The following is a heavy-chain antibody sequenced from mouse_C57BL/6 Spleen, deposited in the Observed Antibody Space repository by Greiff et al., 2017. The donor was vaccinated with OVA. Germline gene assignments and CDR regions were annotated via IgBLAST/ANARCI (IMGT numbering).Heavy chain of an antibody. J-gene: IGHJ1*03. CDR1: GYTFTDYE. CDR3: TRRGSYWYFDV. D-gene: IGHD1-1*01. Sequence: VQVVESGAELVRPGASVTLSCKASGYTFTDYEMHWVKQTPVHGLEWIGAIDPETGGTAYNQKFKGKAILTADKSSSTAYMELRSLTSEDSAVYYCTRRGSYWYFDVWGTGTTVTVSS. CDR2: IDPETGGT. V-gene: IGHV1-15*01.